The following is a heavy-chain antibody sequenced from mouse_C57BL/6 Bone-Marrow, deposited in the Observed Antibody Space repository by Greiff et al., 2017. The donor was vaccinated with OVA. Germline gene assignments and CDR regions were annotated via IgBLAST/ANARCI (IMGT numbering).Heavy chain of an antibody. CDR1: GFSLTSYG. V-gene: IGHV2-2*01. CDR3: ARNFYDGYYDAMDY. D-gene: IGHD2-3*01. J-gene: IGHJ4*01. Sequence: VKLVESGPGLVQPSQSLSITCTVSGFSLTSYGLHWVRQSPGKGLEWLGVIWSGGSTDYNAAFISRLSISKDNSKSQVFFKMNSLQADDTAIYYCARNFYDGYYDAMDYWGQGTSVTVSS. CDR2: IWSGGST.